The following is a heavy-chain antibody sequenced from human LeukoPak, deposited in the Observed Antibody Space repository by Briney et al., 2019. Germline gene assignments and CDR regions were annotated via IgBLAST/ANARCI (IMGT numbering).Heavy chain of an antibody. D-gene: IGHD1-26*01. CDR1: GFTFYYYA. J-gene: IGHJ6*02. CDR2: INWKSRST. Sequence: GGSLRLSCTASGFTFYYYAMNLVPPAPGRGLEWGAGINWKSRSTAYVDPVKGRFTTSRDNTKTSLSLQMRSLRAGDTALYHCARGRLRLGSFSLNYLYGMDVWGQGTTVTVSS. CDR3: ARGRLRLGSFSLNYLYGMDV. V-gene: IGHV3-20*01.